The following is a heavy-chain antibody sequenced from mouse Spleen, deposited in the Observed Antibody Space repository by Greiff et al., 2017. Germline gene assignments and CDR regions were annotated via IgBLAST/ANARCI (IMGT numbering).Heavy chain of an antibody. CDR2: IDPEDGAT. D-gene: IGHD1-1*01. CDR1: GFNIKDYY. J-gene: IGHJ3*01. CDR3: ARSPESSYYYDGSYWFAY. V-gene: IGHV14-2*01. Sequence: EVQLQQSGAELVKPGASVKLSCTASGFNIKDYYMHWVKQRTEQGLEWIGRIDPEDGATKYAPKFQGKATITADTSSNTAYLQLSSLTSEDTAVYYCARSPESSYYYDGSYWFAYWGQGTLVTVSA.